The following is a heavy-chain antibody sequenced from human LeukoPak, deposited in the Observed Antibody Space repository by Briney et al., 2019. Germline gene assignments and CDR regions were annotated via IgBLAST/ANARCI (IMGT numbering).Heavy chain of an antibody. D-gene: IGHD6-13*01. CDR2: MYYTGST. V-gene: IGHV4-59*01. CDR3: ARDRRASSTPNDAFDI. J-gene: IGHJ3*02. Sequence: SETLSLTCTVSGGSISSYYWSWVRQPPGKGLEWIGDMYYTGSTNYNPSLESRVTISVDRSKNQFSLKLSSVTAADTALYYCARDRRASSTPNDAFDIWGQGTLVTVSS. CDR1: GGSISSYY.